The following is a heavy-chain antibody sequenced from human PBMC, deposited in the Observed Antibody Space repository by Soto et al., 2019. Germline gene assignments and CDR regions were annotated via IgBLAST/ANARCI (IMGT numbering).Heavy chain of an antibody. CDR2: IYHSGST. J-gene: IGHJ5*02. Sequence: SATLSLTCAVSGGSISSSNWWSWVRQPPGKGLEWIGEIYHSGSTNYNPSLKSRVTISVDKSKYQFSLKLSSVTAADTAVYYCARPKNGYCTNGVCYSGWFDPWGQGTLVTVSS. CDR3: ARPKNGYCTNGVCYSGWFDP. CDR1: GGSISSSNW. V-gene: IGHV4-4*02. D-gene: IGHD2-8*01.